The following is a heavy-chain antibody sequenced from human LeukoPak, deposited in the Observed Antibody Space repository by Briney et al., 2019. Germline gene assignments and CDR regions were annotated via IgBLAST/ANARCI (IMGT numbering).Heavy chain of an antibody. V-gene: IGHV3-7*04. CDR3: ARDYD. D-gene: IGHD3-16*01. CDR1: GFAFSSNW. CDR2: IKPDGSER. J-gene: IGHJ4*02. Sequence: GGSLGLPCAASGFAFSSNWMTWVRQAPGKGLEWVANIKPDGSERYYVESVKGRFTISRDNAKNSVFLQMDSLRAEDTALYYCARDYDWGQGTLVTVSS.